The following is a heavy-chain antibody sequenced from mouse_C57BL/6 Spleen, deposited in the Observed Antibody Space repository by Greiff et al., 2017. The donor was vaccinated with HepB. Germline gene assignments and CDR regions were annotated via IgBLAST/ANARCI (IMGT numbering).Heavy chain of an antibody. CDR1: GYSITSGYY. CDR2: ISYDGSN. CDR3: ARAEGGRDAMDY. Sequence: ESGPGLVKPSQSLSLTCSVTGYSITSGYYWNWIRQFPGNKLEWLGYISYDGSNNYNPSLKNRISITRYTSKNQFFLKLNSVTTEDTATYYCARAEGGRDAMDYWGQGTSVTVSS. V-gene: IGHV3-6*01. J-gene: IGHJ4*01.